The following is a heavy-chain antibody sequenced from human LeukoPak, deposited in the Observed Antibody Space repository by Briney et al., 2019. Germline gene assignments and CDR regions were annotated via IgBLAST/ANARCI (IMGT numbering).Heavy chain of an antibody. CDR2: IYHSGST. Sequence: PSETLSLTCAVSGYSISSGYYWGWIRPPPGKGLEWIGSIYHSGSTYYNPSLKSRVTISVDTSKNQFSLKLNSVTAADTAVYYCARRCSGGSCYSTYFDYWGQGTLVTVSS. J-gene: IGHJ4*02. CDR3: ARRCSGGSCYSTYFDY. CDR1: GYSISSGYY. D-gene: IGHD2-15*01. V-gene: IGHV4-38-2*01.